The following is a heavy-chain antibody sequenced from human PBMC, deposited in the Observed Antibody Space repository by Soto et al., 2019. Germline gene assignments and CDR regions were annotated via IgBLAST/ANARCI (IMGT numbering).Heavy chain of an antibody. J-gene: IGHJ4*02. Sequence: GGSLRLSCAASGFTFSTYGMHWVRQTPGKGLEWVAVVSFDGTSRYYADSVRGRFTISRDNSKNTLYLQMDSLRAEDTAVYYCAKDRGDSWANYFHYWGQGALVTVSS. CDR3: AKDRGDSWANYFHY. V-gene: IGHV3-30*18. D-gene: IGHD3-16*01. CDR1: GFTFSTYG. CDR2: VSFDGTSR.